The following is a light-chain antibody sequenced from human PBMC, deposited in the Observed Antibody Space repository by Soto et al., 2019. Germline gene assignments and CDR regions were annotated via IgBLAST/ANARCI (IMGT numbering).Light chain of an antibody. CDR1: QTIRRY. CDR3: QQSDTTLPWT. Sequence: DIQMTQSPSSLSASVGDGVTITCRASQTIRRYLNWYQRKPGKAPDLLIYGASSLQSGVPSRFSGSGSGTDFTLTISSLHPEDSATYFCQQSDTTLPWTFGQGTKVEIK. J-gene: IGKJ1*01. CDR2: GAS. V-gene: IGKV1-39*01.